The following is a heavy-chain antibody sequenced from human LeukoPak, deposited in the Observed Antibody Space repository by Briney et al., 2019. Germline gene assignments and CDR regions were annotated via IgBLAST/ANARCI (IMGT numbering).Heavy chain of an antibody. CDR2: INHSGST. CDR3: ARGLGYYDILTGYYSNWFDP. J-gene: IGHJ5*02. V-gene: IGHV4-34*01. Sequence: SETLSLTCAVYGGSFSGYCWSWIRQPPGKGLEWIGEINHSGSTNYNPSLKSRVTISVDTSKNQFSLKLSSVTAADTAVYYCARGLGYYDILTGYYSNWFDPWGQGTLVTVSS. D-gene: IGHD3-9*01. CDR1: GGSFSGYC.